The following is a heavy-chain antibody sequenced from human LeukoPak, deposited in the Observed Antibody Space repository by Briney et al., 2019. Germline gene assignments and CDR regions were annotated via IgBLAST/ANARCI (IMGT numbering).Heavy chain of an antibody. J-gene: IGHJ4*02. Sequence: GGSLRLSCAASGFTFNNYAMSWVRQAPGKGLEWVSTISGSGGSTYYADSVKGRFTISRDNSKNTLYLQMNSLRAEDTAVYYCAKDGHYDYVWGSYRGWGQGTLVTVSS. CDR1: GFTFNNYA. CDR2: ISGSGGST. D-gene: IGHD3-16*02. CDR3: AKDGHYDYVWGSYRG. V-gene: IGHV3-23*01.